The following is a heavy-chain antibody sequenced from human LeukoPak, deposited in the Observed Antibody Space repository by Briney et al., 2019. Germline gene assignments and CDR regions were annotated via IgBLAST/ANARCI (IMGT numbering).Heavy chain of an antibody. Sequence: GGSLRLSCAASGFTFSSYWMSWVRQAPGKGLEWVANIKQDGSEKYYVDSVKGRFTISRDNSKNTLYLQMNSLRAEDTAVYYCAKDWVYDSSGYYFRPPTYYFDYWGQGTLVTVSS. CDR3: AKDWVYDSSGYYFRPPTYYFDY. J-gene: IGHJ4*02. D-gene: IGHD3-22*01. CDR1: GFTFSSYW. V-gene: IGHV3-7*03. CDR2: IKQDGSEK.